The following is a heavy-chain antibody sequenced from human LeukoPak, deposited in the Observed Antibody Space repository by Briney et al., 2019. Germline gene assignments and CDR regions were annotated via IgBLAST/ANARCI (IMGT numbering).Heavy chain of an antibody. CDR2: IRYDGSNK. CDR3: ANLPESRNKPVRTDV. CDR1: GFTFSSYG. V-gene: IGHV3-30*02. D-gene: IGHD3-10*02. Sequence: PGGSLRLSCAASGFTFSSYGMHWVRQAPGKGLEWVAFIRYDGSNKYYADSVKGRFTISRDNSKNTLYLQMNSLRAEDTAVYYCANLPESRNKPVRTDVWGKGTTVTISS. J-gene: IGHJ6*04.